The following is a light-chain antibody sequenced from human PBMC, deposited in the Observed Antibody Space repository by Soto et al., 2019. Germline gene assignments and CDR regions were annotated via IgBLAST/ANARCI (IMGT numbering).Light chain of an antibody. Sequence: EIVLTQSPDTLSLSPGDRATLSCRASQSVRSSLAWYQQKPGQAPRLLIYDASNRATGIQARFSGSGSGAGFSLNISSLATEDFAVYFCQLSRNWPPAVTFGPGTKWDIK. CDR2: DAS. CDR3: QLSRNWPPAVT. CDR1: QSVRSS. V-gene: IGKV3-11*01. J-gene: IGKJ3*01.